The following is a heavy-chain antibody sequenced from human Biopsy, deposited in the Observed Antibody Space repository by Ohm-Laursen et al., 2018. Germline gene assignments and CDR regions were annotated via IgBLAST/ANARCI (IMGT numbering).Heavy chain of an antibody. CDR3: ARVFCTSTTCYGLLDN. CDR2: VSPYNDKT. V-gene: IGHV1-18*01. D-gene: IGHD2-2*01. J-gene: IGHJ4*02. CDR1: GYTFTSYD. Sequence: ASVKVSCKVSGYTFTSYDISWVRQAPGQGLEWMGWVSPYNDKTSYPPKLQDRVTMTADTSTNTAHMELRSLRSDDTAVYYCARVFCTSTTCYGLLDNWGQGTVVTVSS.